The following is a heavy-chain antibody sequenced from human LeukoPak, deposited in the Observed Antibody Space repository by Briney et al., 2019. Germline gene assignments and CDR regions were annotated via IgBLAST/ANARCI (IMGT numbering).Heavy chain of an antibody. J-gene: IGHJ4*02. V-gene: IGHV3-23*01. Sequence: GGSLRLSCVVSGFTFNNHAMSRVPQAPGKGLEGGSAISGSGDNTFYAGSVSGRFTISRDNSKNTLYLQMDSLRAEDTAIYYCTKDFRGSGYFFDYWGQGTQVTVSS. CDR1: GFTFNNHA. D-gene: IGHD3-10*01. CDR2: ISGSGDNT. CDR3: TKDFRGSGYFFDY.